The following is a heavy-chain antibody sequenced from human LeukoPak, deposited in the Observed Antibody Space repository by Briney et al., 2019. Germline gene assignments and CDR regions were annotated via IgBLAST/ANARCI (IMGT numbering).Heavy chain of an antibody. J-gene: IGHJ1*01. CDR3: TSWGDTTAEYFQR. V-gene: IGHV3-7*01. CDR2: INPDGRDT. CDR1: GFTFNRCW. Sequence: GGSLRLSCVVSGFTFNRCWMNWVRQAPGKGLEWVAHINPDGRDTYYVDSVKGRFTISRDNAQNSMYLQMNSLRVEDTAIYYCTSWGDTTAEYFQRWGQGTLVTVSS. D-gene: IGHD2-21*02.